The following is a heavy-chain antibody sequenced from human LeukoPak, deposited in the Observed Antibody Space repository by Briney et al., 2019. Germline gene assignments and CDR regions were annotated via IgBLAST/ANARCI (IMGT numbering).Heavy chain of an antibody. CDR2: IYYSGST. CDR1: GGSISGTSYY. D-gene: IGHD3-3*02. V-gene: IGHV4-39*07. J-gene: IGHJ6*03. CDR3: ARGINAYYYMDV. Sequence: PSETLSLTCTVSGGSISGTSYYWGWIRQPPGKGLEWIGSIYYSGSTYYNPSLKSRVTISVDTSKNQFSLKLSSVTAADTALYYCARGINAYYYMDVWGKGTTVTVSS.